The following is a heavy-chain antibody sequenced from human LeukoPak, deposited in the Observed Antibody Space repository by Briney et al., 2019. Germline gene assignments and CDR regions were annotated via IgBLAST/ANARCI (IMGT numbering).Heavy chain of an antibody. V-gene: IGHV1-18*01. CDR2: ISAYNGNT. Sequence: ASVTVSCKASGYTFTSYGIGWVRQAPGQGLEWMGWISAYNGNTNYAQKLQGRVTMTTDTSTSTAYMELRSLRSDDTAVYYCARDPQGRYCSSTSCYYYYYYGMDVWGQGTTVTVSS. J-gene: IGHJ6*02. D-gene: IGHD2-2*01. CDR3: ARDPQGRYCSSTSCYYYYYYGMDV. CDR1: GYTFTSYG.